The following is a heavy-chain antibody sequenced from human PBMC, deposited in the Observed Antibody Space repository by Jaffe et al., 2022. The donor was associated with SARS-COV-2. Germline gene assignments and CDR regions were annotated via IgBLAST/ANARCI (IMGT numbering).Heavy chain of an antibody. CDR3: AREPPSVIPFDL. D-gene: IGHD2-21*01. CDR1: GFTFSSYS. J-gene: IGHJ2*01. V-gene: IGHV3-48*02. CDR2: INSRSSAI. Sequence: EVQLVESGGGLVQPGGSLRLSCAASGFTFSSYSMNWVRQAPGKGLEWISYINSRSSAIFYADSVKGRFTISRDSAKNSLYLQMNSLRDEDTAIYYCAREPPSVIPFDLWGRGTLVTVSS.